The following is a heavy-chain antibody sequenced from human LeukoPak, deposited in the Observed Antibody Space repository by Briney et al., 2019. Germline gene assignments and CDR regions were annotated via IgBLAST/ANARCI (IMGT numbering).Heavy chain of an antibody. CDR3: ARGGSSGWGGVYYFDY. D-gene: IGHD6-19*01. Sequence: ASVKVSCKASGYTFTSYDINWVRQATGQGLGWMGWMNPNSGNTGYAQKFQGRVTMTRNTSISTAYMELSSLRSEDTAVYYCARGGSSGWGGVYYFDYWGQGTLVTVSS. CDR1: GYTFTSYD. V-gene: IGHV1-8*01. CDR2: MNPNSGNT. J-gene: IGHJ4*02.